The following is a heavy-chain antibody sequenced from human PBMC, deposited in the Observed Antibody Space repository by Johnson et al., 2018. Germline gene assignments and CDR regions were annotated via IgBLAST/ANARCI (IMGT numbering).Heavy chain of an antibody. CDR1: GYTLTTSY. D-gene: IGHD3-10*01. Sequence: QVQLVQSGAEVKKPGASXKVSCKTSGYTLTTSYIHWVRQAHGQGLEWVGIINPRDGTTRYAQDFQGRVTMTRDTSTTTVSLELSSLRSEATAVYYCARHGSGTVYNYVYYSMDVWGQGTTVTVSS. J-gene: IGHJ6*02. V-gene: IGHV1-46*01. CDR2: INPRDGTT. CDR3: ARHGSGTVYNYVYYSMDV.